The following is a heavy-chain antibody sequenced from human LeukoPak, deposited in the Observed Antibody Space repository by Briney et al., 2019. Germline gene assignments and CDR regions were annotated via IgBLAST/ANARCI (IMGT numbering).Heavy chain of an antibody. Sequence: PSETLSLTWTVAGGSISSSSYYWGWIRQPPGKGLEWIGSIYYSGSTYYNPSLKSRVTISVDTSKNQFSLKLSSVTAADTAVYYCAREENEYSGSYYHGASDYWGQGTLVTVSS. J-gene: IGHJ4*02. CDR1: GGSISSSSYY. V-gene: IGHV4-39*07. D-gene: IGHD1-26*01. CDR3: AREENEYSGSYYHGASDY. CDR2: IYYSGST.